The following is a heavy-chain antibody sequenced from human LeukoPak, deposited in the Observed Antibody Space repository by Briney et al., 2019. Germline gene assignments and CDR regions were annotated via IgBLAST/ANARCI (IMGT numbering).Heavy chain of an antibody. CDR1: GYTFTTYW. V-gene: IGHV5-51*01. Sequence: GESLKISCKGSGYTFTTYWIAWVRQMPGKGLEWVGIIYLVEADTKYSPSFRGQVTNSADKSINTAYLQWSSLKASDTAMYYCARRSVTAASPFDYWGQGTLVTVSS. CDR2: IYLVEADT. CDR3: ARRSVTAASPFDY. D-gene: IGHD2-21*02. J-gene: IGHJ4*02.